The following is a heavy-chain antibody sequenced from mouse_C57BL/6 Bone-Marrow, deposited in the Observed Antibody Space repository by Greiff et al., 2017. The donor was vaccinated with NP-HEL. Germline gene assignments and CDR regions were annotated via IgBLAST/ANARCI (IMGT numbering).Heavy chain of an antibody. CDR3: ARCPYYYGSSYNYFDY. J-gene: IGHJ2*01. CDR2: IYPRSGNT. D-gene: IGHD1-1*01. V-gene: IGHV1-81*01. CDR1: GYTFTSYG. Sequence: VMLVESGAELARPGASVKLSCKASGYTFTSYGISWVKQRTGQGLEWIGEIYPRSGNTYYNEKFKGKATLTADKSSSTAYMELRSLTSEDSAVYFCARCPYYYGSSYNYFDYWGQGTTLTVSS.